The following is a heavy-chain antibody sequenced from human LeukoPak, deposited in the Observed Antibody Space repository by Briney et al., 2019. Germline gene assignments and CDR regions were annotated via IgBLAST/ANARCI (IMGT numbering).Heavy chain of an antibody. CDR3: ARGSAGIAAADDFDY. J-gene: IGHJ4*02. D-gene: IGHD6-13*01. CDR1: GYTFTSYG. Sequence: ASVKVSCKASGYTFTSYGISWVRQAPGQGLEWMGWISASNGYTNYAQKLQGRVTIIRDTSASTAYMELRSLRSEDTAVYYCARGSAGIAAADDFDYWGQGTLVTVSS. CDR2: ISASNGYT. V-gene: IGHV1-18*01.